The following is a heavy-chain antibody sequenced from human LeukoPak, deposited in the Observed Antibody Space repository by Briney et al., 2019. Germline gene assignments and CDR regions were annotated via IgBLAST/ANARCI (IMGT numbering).Heavy chain of an antibody. CDR1: GFTFSSYS. CDR3: ARGIRARYSSSWYPY. J-gene: IGHJ4*02. V-gene: IGHV3-48*02. D-gene: IGHD6-13*01. CDR2: IISTSSTT. Sequence: GGSLRLSCAASGFTFSSYSMNWVRQAPGKGLEWVSYIISTSSTTYYADSVRGRFTISRDNAKNSLYLQMNSLRDEDTAVYYCARGIRARYSSSWYPYWGQGTLVTVPS.